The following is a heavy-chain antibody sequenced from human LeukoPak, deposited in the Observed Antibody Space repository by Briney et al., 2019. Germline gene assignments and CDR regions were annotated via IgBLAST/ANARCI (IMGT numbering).Heavy chain of an antibody. CDR3: ARAYSGYGFDS. D-gene: IGHD5-12*01. J-gene: IGHJ5*01. CDR1: GDSISTYY. CDR2: LYYSGNT. V-gene: IGHV4-59*01. Sequence: SETLSLTCTVSGDSISTYYWSWIRQPPGKGLEWIGYLYYSGNTNHNPSLKSRVTISVDTSKNQFSLKLSSVTAADTAVYYCARAYSGYGFDSWGQGTLVTVSS.